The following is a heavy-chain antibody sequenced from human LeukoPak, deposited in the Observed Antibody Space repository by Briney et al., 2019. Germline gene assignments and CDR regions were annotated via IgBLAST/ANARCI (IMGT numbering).Heavy chain of an antibody. J-gene: IGHJ4*02. CDR3: AGGYSGYDWDYSDY. CDR2: INPNSGGT. CDR1: GYTFTGYY. V-gene: IGHV1-2*02. Sequence: ASVKLSCKASGYTFTGYYMHWVRQAPGQGLEWMGWINPNSGGTNYAQKFQGRVTMTRDTSISTAYMELSRLRSDDTAVYYCAGGYSGYDWDYSDYWGQGTLVTVSS. D-gene: IGHD5-12*01.